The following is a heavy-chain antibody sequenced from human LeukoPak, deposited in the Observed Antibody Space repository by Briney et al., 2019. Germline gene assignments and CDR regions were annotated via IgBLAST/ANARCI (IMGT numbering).Heavy chain of an antibody. Sequence: GGSLRLSCAASGFTFSSYAMSWLRQAPGKGLEWVSSISSSSSYMYYADSVKGRFTISRDNAKKSLYLQMSSLRAEDTAVYYCARDKVSVVAAIDCWGQGTLVTVSS. CDR1: GFTFSSYA. D-gene: IGHD2-15*01. CDR2: ISSSSSYM. V-gene: IGHV3-21*01. J-gene: IGHJ4*02. CDR3: ARDKVSVVAAIDC.